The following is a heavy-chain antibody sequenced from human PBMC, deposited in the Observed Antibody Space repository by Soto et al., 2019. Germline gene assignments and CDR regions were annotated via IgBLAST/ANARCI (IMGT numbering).Heavy chain of an antibody. D-gene: IGHD1-26*01. CDR2: IYYSGST. V-gene: IGHV4-39*01. J-gene: IGHJ4*02. CDR3: ARTSGSYFDY. CDR1: GGSISSSSYY. Sequence: SETLSLTCTVSGGSISSSSYYWGWIRQPPGKGLEWIGSIYYSGSTYYNPSLKSRVTISVDTPKNQFSLKLSSVTAADTAVYYCARTSGSYFDYWGQGTLVTVSS.